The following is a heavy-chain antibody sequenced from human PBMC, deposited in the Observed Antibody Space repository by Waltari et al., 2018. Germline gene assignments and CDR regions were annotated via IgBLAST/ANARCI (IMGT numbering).Heavy chain of an antibody. V-gene: IGHV1-18*01. J-gene: IGHJ3*02. CDR3: AREEVHGAFDI. Sequence: QVPLVQSVAEVTTPAAPVTVACMTTRHTITTYGRRWVRQAPGQGLEWMGWISAYNGNTNYAQKLQGRVTMTTDTSTSTAYMELRSLRSDDTAVYYCAREEVHGAFDIWGQGTMVTVSS. D-gene: IGHD1-1*01. CDR2: ISAYNGNT. CDR1: RHTITTYG.